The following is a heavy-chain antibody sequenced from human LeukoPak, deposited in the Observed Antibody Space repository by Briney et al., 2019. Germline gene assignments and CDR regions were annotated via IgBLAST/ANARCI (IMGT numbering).Heavy chain of an antibody. CDR3: ARFTLYYYGSGSLNAYYFDY. D-gene: IGHD3-10*01. CDR2: INHSGST. CDR1: GGSFSGYY. Sequence: SETLSLTCAVYGGSFSGYYWSWIRQPPGKGLEWIGEINHSGSTNYNPSPKSRVTISVDTSKNQFSLKLSSVTAADTAVYYCARFTLYYYGSGSLNAYYFDYWGQGTLVTVSS. J-gene: IGHJ4*02. V-gene: IGHV4-34*01.